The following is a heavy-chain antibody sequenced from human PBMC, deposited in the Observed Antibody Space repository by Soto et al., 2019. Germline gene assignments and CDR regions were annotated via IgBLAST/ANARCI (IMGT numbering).Heavy chain of an antibody. V-gene: IGHV1-46*01. Sequence: SVKASCKASGYMFANYYVCWVQQAHGQGLEWMGVINPRSGNPTYAQQLQGRVTLTRDTSTSTVNMELSSLRSEDTAVYYCARASLTTATEHYGMDVWGQGTSVTVSS. CDR1: GYMFANYY. D-gene: IGHD6-25*01. CDR3: ARASLTTATEHYGMDV. J-gene: IGHJ6*02. CDR2: INPRSGNP.